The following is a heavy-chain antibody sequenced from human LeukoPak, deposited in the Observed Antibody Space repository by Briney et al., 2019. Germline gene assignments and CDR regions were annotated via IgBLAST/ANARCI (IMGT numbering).Heavy chain of an antibody. CDR3: ARVGPRVGSTSAGYYYYYYMDV. CDR1: GVSISSYY. Sequence: SETLSLTCTVSGVSISSYYWSWIRQPAGKGLEWIGRIYTSGSTNYNPSLKNRVTMSLDTSKNRFSLRLSSVTAADTAVYYCARVGPRVGSTSAGYYYYYYMDVWGKGTTVTVSS. V-gene: IGHV4-4*07. J-gene: IGHJ6*03. CDR2: IYTSGST. D-gene: IGHD1-26*01.